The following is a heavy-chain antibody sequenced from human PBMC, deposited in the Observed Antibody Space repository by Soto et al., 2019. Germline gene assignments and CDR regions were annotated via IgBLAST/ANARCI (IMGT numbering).Heavy chain of an antibody. V-gene: IGHV1-46*01. CDR1: GDTFTDYY. J-gene: IGHJ4*02. CDR2: VNPSGGHT. Sequence: QVQLVQSGAEVKKPGASVKVSCKASGDTFTDYYIHWVRKAPGQGLEWMGTVNPSGGHTTYAQHFLGRMTMTRDTSTSTLYMELTSLTSEDTAVYYCARGGHVVVVTAAVDYWGQGTLVTVSS. D-gene: IGHD2-21*02. CDR3: ARGGHVVVVTAAVDY.